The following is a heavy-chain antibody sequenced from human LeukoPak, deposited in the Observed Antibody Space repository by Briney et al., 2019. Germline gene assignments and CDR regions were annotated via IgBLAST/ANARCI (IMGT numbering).Heavy chain of an antibody. Sequence: SETLSLTCTVSGGSISSYYWSRIRQPAGKGLEWIGRIYTSGSTKYNPSLKSRVTMSVDKSKNQVSLKLISVTAADTAVYYCARAPRFLEWLLDYWGQGTLVTVSS. D-gene: IGHD3-3*01. CDR2: IYTSGST. J-gene: IGHJ4*02. CDR1: GGSISSYY. CDR3: ARAPRFLEWLLDY. V-gene: IGHV4-4*07.